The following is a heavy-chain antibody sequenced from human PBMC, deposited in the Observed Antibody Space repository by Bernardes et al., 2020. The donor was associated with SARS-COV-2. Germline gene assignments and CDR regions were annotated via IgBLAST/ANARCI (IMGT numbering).Heavy chain of an antibody. D-gene: IGHD1-26*01. CDR3: AREPTLSDLEGDTTIYYSGLDV. CDR1: GYPFSSYY. J-gene: IGHJ6*02. V-gene: IGHV1-46*01. CDR2: INPSGGVINPSGGSA. Sequence: ASVKVSCKASGYPFSSYYIHWVRQAPGQGLEWMGVINPSGGVINPSGGSANNAQKFQGRFTMTRDTSTSTVYMELSSLRSEDTAVYYCAREPTLSDLEGDTTIYYSGLDVWGQGTTVTVSS.